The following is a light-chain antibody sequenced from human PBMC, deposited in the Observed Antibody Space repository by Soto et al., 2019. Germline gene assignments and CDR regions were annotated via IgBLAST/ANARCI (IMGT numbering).Light chain of an antibody. J-gene: IGKJ5*01. Sequence: ETVLTQSPGTLSFSPLYIATLSCSASRRVNTYLAWYQQKSGQAPRLLIFDASNRAAGTPARFSGSGSGTDFTLTISSLEPEDVATYYCQKYNSAPYTFGQGTRLEIK. CDR2: DAS. CDR3: QKYNSAPYT. CDR1: RRVNTY. V-gene: IGKV3-11*01.